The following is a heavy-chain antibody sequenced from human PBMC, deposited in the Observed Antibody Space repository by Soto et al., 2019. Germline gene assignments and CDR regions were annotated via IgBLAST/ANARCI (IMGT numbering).Heavy chain of an antibody. Sequence: SVKVSCKASGGTFSSYAISWVRQAPGQGLEWMGGIIPIFGTANYAQKFQGRVTITADESTSTAYMELSSLRSEDTAVYYCARGYYYDSSGYSTHFDYWGQGTLVTVSS. J-gene: IGHJ4*02. CDR2: IIPIFGTA. V-gene: IGHV1-69*13. D-gene: IGHD3-22*01. CDR3: ARGYYYDSSGYSTHFDY. CDR1: GGTFSSYA.